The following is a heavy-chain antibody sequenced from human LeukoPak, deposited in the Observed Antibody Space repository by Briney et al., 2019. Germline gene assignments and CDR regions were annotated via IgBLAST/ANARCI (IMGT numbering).Heavy chain of an antibody. V-gene: IGHV3-53*01. Sequence: GGSLRLSCAASGFTVSSNYMSWVRQAPGKGLEWVSVIYSGGSTYYADSVKGRFTISRDNSKNTLYLQMNSLRAEDTAVYYCASPYYYDSSGPPGGFDPWGQGTLVTVSS. CDR2: IYSGGST. D-gene: IGHD3-22*01. CDR1: GFTVSSNY. J-gene: IGHJ5*02. CDR3: ASPYYYDSSGPPGGFDP.